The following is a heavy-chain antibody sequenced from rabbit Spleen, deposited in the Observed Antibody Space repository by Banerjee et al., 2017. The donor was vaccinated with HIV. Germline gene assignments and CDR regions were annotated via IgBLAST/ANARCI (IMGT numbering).Heavy chain of an antibody. V-gene: IGHV1S40*01. J-gene: IGHJ4*01. Sequence: QSLEESGGDLVKPGASLTLTCTASGFSFSNRYYMCWVRQAPGKGLEWVACIASGSSGDTYYASWAKGRFTISRASSTTVFLQVTRLTAADTATYFCARDLPEIIGWNFNLWGQGTLVTVS. CDR2: IASGSSGDT. CDR3: ARDLPEIIGWNFNL. CDR1: GFSFSNRYY. D-gene: IGHD1-1*01.